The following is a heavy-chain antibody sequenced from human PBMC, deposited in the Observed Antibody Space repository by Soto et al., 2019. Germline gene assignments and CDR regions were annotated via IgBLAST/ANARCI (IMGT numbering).Heavy chain of an antibody. V-gene: IGHV4-4*02. CDR1: SGSISSSNW. CDR3: ARVIAAASYYMDV. Sequence: SETLSLTCAVSSGSISSSNWWSWVRQPPGKGLEWIGEIYHSGSTNYNPSLKSRVTISVDKSKNQFSLKLSSVTAADTAVYYCARVIAAASYYMDVWGKGTTVTVSS. CDR2: IYHSGST. J-gene: IGHJ6*03. D-gene: IGHD6-13*01.